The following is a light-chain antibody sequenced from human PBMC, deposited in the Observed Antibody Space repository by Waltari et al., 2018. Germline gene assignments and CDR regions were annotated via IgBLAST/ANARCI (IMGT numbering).Light chain of an antibody. CDR3: QLWDSGSDHRV. CDR2: DDS. CDR1: NIGSKS. J-gene: IGLJ3*02. V-gene: IGLV3-21*02. Sequence: SYVLTQLTSVSVAPGQTPRITCGGNNIGSKSVHWYQQKPGQAPVLVVYDDSDRPSGIPARFSGANSGKTATLTASRVEAGDEADYYSQLWDSGSDHRVFGGGTKLTVL.